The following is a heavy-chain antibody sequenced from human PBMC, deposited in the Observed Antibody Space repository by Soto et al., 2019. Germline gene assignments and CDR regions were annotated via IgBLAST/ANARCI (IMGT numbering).Heavy chain of an antibody. D-gene: IGHD2-2*02. J-gene: IGHJ6*02. V-gene: IGHV1-18*01. CDR1: GYTFTSYG. Sequence: QVQLVQSGAEVKKPGASVKVSCKASGYTFTSYGISWVRQAPGQGLEWMGWISAYNGNTNYAQKLQGRVTMTTDTSXXTXYXXLRSLRSADTAVYYCARAGEVGYCISAGCYNGMDVWGQGTTVTVSS. CDR3: ARAGEVGYCISAGCYNGMDV. CDR2: ISAYNGNT.